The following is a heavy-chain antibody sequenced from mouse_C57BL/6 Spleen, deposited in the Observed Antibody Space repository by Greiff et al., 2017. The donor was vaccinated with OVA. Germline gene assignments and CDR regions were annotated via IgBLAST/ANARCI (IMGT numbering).Heavy chain of an antibody. Sequence: QVQLQQPGAELVMPGASVKLSCKASGYTFTSYTMHWVKQRPGQGLEWIGYINPSSGYTKYNQKFKDKATLTADKSSSTAYMQLSSLTSEDSAVYYCALYYYGYYAMDYWGQGTSVTVSS. CDR1: GYTFTSYT. CDR2: INPSSGYT. V-gene: IGHV1S26*01. J-gene: IGHJ4*01. D-gene: IGHD1-1*01. CDR3: ALYYYGYYAMDY.